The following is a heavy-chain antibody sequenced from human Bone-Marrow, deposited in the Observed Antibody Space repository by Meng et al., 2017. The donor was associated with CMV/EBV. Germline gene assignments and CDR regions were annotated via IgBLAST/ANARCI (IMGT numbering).Heavy chain of an antibody. CDR2: INPNRGGT. CDR1: GYTFTGYY. D-gene: IGHD2-8*02. Sequence: ASVKVSCKAYGYTFTGYYMHWVRQAPGQGLEWMGWINPNRGGTNYAQKFQGRVTMTRDTSINTAYMELSRLRSDDTAVYFCARGRGVDIVLVDAFDIWGQGPMVTVSS. CDR3: ARGRGVDIVLVDAFDI. J-gene: IGHJ3*02. V-gene: IGHV1-2*02.